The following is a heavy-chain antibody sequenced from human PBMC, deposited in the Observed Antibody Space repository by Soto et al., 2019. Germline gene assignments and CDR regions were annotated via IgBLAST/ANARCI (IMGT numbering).Heavy chain of an antibody. D-gene: IGHD6-6*01. CDR2: ISSGAITI. CDR1: GFTFSDYY. CDR3: AGQYSSSSVEF. J-gene: IGHJ4*02. Sequence: GGSLRLSCAASGFTFSDYYMNWIRQAPGKGLEWVSYISSGAITIYYADSVKGRFTISRDNAKNSLYLQMNSLRAVDTAVYYCAGQYSSSSVEFWGQGTLVTVSS. V-gene: IGHV3-11*01.